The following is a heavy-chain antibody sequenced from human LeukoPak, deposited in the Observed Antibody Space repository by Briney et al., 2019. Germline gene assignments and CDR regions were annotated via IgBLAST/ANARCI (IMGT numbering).Heavy chain of an antibody. D-gene: IGHD6-13*01. CDR2: IIPIFGTA. J-gene: IGHJ4*02. V-gene: IGHV1-69*13. CDR3: ARSGPGIAAAGTEYYFDY. Sequence: SVKVSCKASGYTFTSYGISRVRQAPGQGLEWMGGIIPIFGTANYAQKFQGRVTITADESTSTAYMELSSLRSEDTAVYYCARSGPGIAAAGTEYYFDYWGQGTLVTVSS. CDR1: GYTFTSYG.